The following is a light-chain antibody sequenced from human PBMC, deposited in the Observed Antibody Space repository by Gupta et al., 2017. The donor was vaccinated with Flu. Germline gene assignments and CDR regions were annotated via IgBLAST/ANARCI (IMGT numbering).Light chain of an antibody. CDR3: QQDESNPPYS. V-gene: IGKV4-1*01. J-gene: IGKJ2*03. CDR1: QSVLYSSNNKNY. Sequence: DIVMTQSPDSLAVSLGERATINCKSSQSVLYSSNNKNYLAWYQQKPGQPPKLLIYWASTRESGVPDRFSGSGSGKDFTLTISSRQAEDVAVYYCQQDESNPPYSFGQGTKLDIK. CDR2: WAS.